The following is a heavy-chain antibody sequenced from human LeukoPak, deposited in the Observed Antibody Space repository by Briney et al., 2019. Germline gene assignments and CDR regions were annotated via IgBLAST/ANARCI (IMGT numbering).Heavy chain of an antibody. D-gene: IGHD3-10*01. V-gene: IGHV1-2*03. J-gene: IGHJ3*02. CDR2: INPNSGGT. CDR1: GYTFTGYY. Sequence: GASVKVSCKASGYTFTGYYMHWVQQVPGQGLEWMGWINPNSGGTKYAQMFQGRVTMTRDTSISTAYMELSRLRSDDTAVYYCARLYGSGLRGAFDIWGQGTMVTVSS. CDR3: ARLYGSGLRGAFDI.